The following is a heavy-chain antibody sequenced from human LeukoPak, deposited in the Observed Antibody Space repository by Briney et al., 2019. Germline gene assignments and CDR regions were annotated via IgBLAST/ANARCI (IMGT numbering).Heavy chain of an antibody. D-gene: IGHD2-8*01. Sequence: SETLSLTCAVYGGSFSGYYWSWIRQPPGKGLEWIGYIYYSGSTNYNPSLKSRVTISVDTSKNQFSLKLSSVTAADTAVYYCAGHHPRNAVDFWGQGTLVTVSS. CDR1: GGSFSGYY. CDR3: AGHHPRNAVDF. V-gene: IGHV4-59*08. CDR2: IYYSGST. J-gene: IGHJ4*02.